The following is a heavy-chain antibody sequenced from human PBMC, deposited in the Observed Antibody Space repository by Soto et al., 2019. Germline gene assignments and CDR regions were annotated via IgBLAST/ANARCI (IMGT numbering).Heavy chain of an antibody. CDR3: ARDKYPGITGTTEGGWFDP. J-gene: IGHJ5*02. Sequence: PSETLSLTCAVYGGSFSGYYWSWIRQPPGKGLEWIGEINHSGSTNYNPSLKSRVTISVDTSKNQFSLKLSSVTAADTAVYYCARDKYPGITGTTEGGWFDPWGQGTLVTVSS. CDR2: INHSGST. D-gene: IGHD1-7*01. V-gene: IGHV4-34*01. CDR1: GGSFSGYY.